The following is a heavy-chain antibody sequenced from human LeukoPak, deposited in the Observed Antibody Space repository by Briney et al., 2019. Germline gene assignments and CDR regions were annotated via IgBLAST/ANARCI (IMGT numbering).Heavy chain of an antibody. CDR1: GDTFINYA. CDR3: ARGPRAAADDY. V-gene: IGHV1-3*01. D-gene: IGHD6-13*01. Sequence: GASVKVSCKASGDTFINYAINWGRQAPGQRPEWVGWINAVNGNTKYSQKFQGRVTITRDTSASTAYMELTSLTSADTAVYYCARGPRAAADDYWGQGTLVTVSS. CDR2: INAVNGNT. J-gene: IGHJ4*02.